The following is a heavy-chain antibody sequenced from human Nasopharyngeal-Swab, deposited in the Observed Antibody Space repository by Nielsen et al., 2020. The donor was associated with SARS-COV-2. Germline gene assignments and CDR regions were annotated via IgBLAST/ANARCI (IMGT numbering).Heavy chain of an antibody. CDR2: VNPNSGNT. D-gene: IGHD6-13*01. CDR1: GYTFTSYD. J-gene: IGHJ5*02. CDR3: ARGQYRYSSSWYGGNWFDP. Sequence: ASVKVSCKATGYTFTSYDINWVRQATGQGLEGMGWVNPNSGNTGYAQKFQGRVTMTRNTSISTAYMELSSLRSEDTAVYYCARGQYRYSSSWYGGNWFDPWGQGTLVTVSS. V-gene: IGHV1-8*01.